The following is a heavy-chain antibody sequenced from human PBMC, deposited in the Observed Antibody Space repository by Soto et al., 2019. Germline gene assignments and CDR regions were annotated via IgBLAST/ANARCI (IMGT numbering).Heavy chain of an antibody. CDR2: IYYSGST. CDR1: GGSISSSSYY. D-gene: IGHD5-12*01. V-gene: IGHV4-39*01. J-gene: IGHJ4*02. Sequence: SETLCLTCTVSGGSISSSSYYWGWIRQPPGKGLEWIGSIYYSGSTYYNPSLKSRVTISVDTSKNQFSLKLSSVTAADTAVYYCARLDSGYDYPTTPGYYFDYWGQGTLVTVSS. CDR3: ARLDSGYDYPTTPGYYFDY.